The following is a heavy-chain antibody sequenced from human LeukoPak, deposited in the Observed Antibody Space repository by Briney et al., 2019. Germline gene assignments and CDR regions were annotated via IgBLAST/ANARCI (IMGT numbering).Heavy chain of an antibody. CDR1: GGSISSGDYY. CDR3: ARDKYDSSGYHFDY. Sequence: SETLSLTCTVSGGSISSGDYYWSWIRQPPGKGLEWIGYVYYSGSTYYNPSLKSRVTISVDTSKNQFSLKLSSVTAADTAVYYCARDKYDSSGYHFDYWGQGTLVTVSS. V-gene: IGHV4-30-4*01. J-gene: IGHJ4*02. D-gene: IGHD3-22*01. CDR2: VYYSGST.